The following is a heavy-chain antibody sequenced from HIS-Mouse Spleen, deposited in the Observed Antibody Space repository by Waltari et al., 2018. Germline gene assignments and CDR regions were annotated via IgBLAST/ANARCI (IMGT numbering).Heavy chain of an antibody. CDR1: GGSIRSSSYY. CDR2: IYYSGST. J-gene: IGHJ2*01. Sequence: QLQLQESGPGLVKPSETLSLTCTFSGGSIRSSSYYCGWIRQPPGKGLEWIGSIYYSGSTYYNPSLKSRVTISVDTSKNQFSLKLSSVTAADTAVYYCAREIPYSSSWYDWYFDLWGRGTLVTVSS. D-gene: IGHD6-13*01. V-gene: IGHV4-39*07. CDR3: AREIPYSSSWYDWYFDL.